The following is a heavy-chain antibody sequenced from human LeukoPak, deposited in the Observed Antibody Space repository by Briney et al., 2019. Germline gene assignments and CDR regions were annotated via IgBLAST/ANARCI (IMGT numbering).Heavy chain of an antibody. J-gene: IGHJ3*02. CDR2: IYTSGST. D-gene: IGHD3-22*01. CDR3: ARHYYADAFDI. Sequence: SESLSLTCTVSGGSISSGSYYWSWLRQPAGKGLEWIGRIYTSGSTNYNPSLKSRVTISVDTSKNQFSLKLSSVTAADTAVYYCARHYYADAFDIWGQGTMVTVSS. CDR1: GGSISSGSYY. V-gene: IGHV4-61*02.